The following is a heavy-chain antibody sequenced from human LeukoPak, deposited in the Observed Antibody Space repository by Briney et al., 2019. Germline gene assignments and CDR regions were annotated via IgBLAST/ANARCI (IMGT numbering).Heavy chain of an antibody. Sequence: SETLSLTCTVSGGSISSYYWSWIRQPPGKGLEWIGYIYYSGSTNYNPSLKSRVTISVDTSKNQFSLKLSSVTAADTAVYYCARAGGYSGYGARIGAFDIWGQGTMVTVSS. CDR2: IYYSGST. J-gene: IGHJ3*02. CDR3: ARAGGYSGYGARIGAFDI. D-gene: IGHD5-12*01. V-gene: IGHV4-59*01. CDR1: GGSISSYY.